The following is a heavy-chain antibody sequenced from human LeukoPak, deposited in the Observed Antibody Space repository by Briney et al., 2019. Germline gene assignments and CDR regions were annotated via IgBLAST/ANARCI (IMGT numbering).Heavy chain of an antibody. J-gene: IGHJ6*03. V-gene: IGHV1-2*02. CDR1: GFTFSSYA. CDR3: ARVNYYGSGSYYSSNYYMDV. Sequence: GGSLRLSCAASGFTFSSYAMHWVRQAPGQGLEWMGWINPNSGGTNYAQKFQGRVTMTRDTSISTADMELSRLRSDDTAVYYCARVNYYGSGSYYSSNYYMDVWGKGTTVTISS. CDR2: INPNSGGT. D-gene: IGHD3-10*01.